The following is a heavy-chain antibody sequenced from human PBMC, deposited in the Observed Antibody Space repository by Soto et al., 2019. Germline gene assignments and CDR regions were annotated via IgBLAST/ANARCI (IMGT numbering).Heavy chain of an antibody. J-gene: IGHJ4*02. D-gene: IGHD4-4*01. CDR2: IYYSGTT. CDR1: GGSISSGDYY. Sequence: QVQLQESGPGLVKPSQTLSLTCIVSGGSISSGDYYWSWIRQAAGKGLEWIGYIYYSGTTYYNPSLKSRVTISVDTSKNQFSLKLSSVTAADTAVYYCARSRHSDYVPQYWGQGTLVTVSS. CDR3: ARSRHSDYVPQY. V-gene: IGHV4-30-4*01.